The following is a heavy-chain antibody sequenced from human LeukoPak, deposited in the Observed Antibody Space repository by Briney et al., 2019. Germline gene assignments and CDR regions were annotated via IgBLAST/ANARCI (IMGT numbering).Heavy chain of an antibody. J-gene: IGHJ4*02. Sequence: SETLSLTCTVSGGSISSSSYYWDWIRQPPGKGLEWIVGIYYSGSTYSGSTYYNPSLKSRVTISVDTSKNQFSLKLSSVTAADTAVYYCARRRSNYDDYWGQGTLVTVSS. CDR3: ARRRSNYDDY. D-gene: IGHD4-11*01. V-gene: IGHV4-39*01. CDR2: IYYSGSTYSGST. CDR1: GGSISSSSYY.